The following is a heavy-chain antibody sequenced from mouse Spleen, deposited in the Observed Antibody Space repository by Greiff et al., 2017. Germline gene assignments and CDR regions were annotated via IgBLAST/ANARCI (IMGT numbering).Heavy chain of an antibody. CDR1: GYTFTDYY. J-gene: IGHJ4*01. V-gene: IGHV1-26*01. Sequence: EVQLQQSGPELVKPGASVKISCKASGYTFTDYYMNWVKQSHGKSLEWIGDINPNNGGTSYNQKFKGKATLTVDKSSSTAYMELRSLTSEDSAVYYCARDLLLLRYYYAMDYWGQGTSVTVSS. D-gene: IGHD1-1*01. CDR3: ARDLLLLRYYYAMDY. CDR2: INPNNGGT.